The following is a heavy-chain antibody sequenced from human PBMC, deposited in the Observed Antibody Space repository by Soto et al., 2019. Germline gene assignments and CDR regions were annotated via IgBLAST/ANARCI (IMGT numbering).Heavy chain of an antibody. D-gene: IGHD3-3*01. CDR3: ARALYFDFWSGYNTPGY. Sequence: QVQLVESGGGVVQPGRSLRLSCAASGFTFSSYGMHWVRQAPGKGLEWVAVIWYDGSNKYYADSVKGRFTISRDKSKNTLDQQMNSMRAEDTAVYYCARALYFDFWSGYNTPGYWGQGTLVTVSS. V-gene: IGHV3-33*01. CDR2: IWYDGSNK. CDR1: GFTFSSYG. J-gene: IGHJ4*02.